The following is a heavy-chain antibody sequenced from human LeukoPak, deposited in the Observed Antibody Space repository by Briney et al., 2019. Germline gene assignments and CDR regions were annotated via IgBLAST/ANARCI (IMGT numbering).Heavy chain of an antibody. CDR3: ARAREPLLYTYYFDY. CDR2: INHSGST. V-gene: IGHV4-34*01. Sequence: SETLSLTCAVYGGSFSGYYWSWIRQPPGKGLEWIGEINHSGSTNYNPSLKSRVTISVDTSRNQFSLKLSSVTAADTAVYYCARAREPLLYTYYFDYWGQGTLVTVSS. J-gene: IGHJ4*02. D-gene: IGHD3-16*01. CDR1: GGSFSGYY.